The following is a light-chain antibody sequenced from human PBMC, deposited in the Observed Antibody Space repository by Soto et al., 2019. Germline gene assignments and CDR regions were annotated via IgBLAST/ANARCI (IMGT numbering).Light chain of an antibody. Sequence: EIVMTQSPATLSVSPGERATLSCRASQSVDSKLAWYQQKPGQGPRLLIYGASSRATGIPARFSGSGSGTECTLTISSLQSEDFAVYYCQHYSTWLWTFGQGTKVEIK. CDR3: QHYSTWLWT. V-gene: IGKV3-15*01. J-gene: IGKJ1*01. CDR2: GAS. CDR1: QSVDSK.